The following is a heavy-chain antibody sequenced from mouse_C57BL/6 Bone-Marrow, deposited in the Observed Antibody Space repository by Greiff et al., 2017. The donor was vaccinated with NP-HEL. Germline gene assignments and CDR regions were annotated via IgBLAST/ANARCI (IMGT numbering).Heavy chain of an antibody. CDR1: GYSFTDYN. J-gene: IGHJ1*03. V-gene: IGHV1-39*01. CDR2: INPNNGTT. CDR3: ARSPRSKSSYDGYWYFDV. D-gene: IGHD2-12*01. Sequence: SGPELVKPGASVKISCKASGYSFTDYNMNWVKQSNGKSLEWIGVINPNNGTTSYNQKFKGKATLTVDQSSSTAYMQLNSLTSEDSAVYYCARSPRSKSSYDGYWYFDVWGTGTTVTVSS.